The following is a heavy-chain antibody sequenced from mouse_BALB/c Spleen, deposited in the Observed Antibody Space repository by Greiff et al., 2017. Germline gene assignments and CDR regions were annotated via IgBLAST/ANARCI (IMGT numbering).Heavy chain of an antibody. D-gene: IGHD2-14*01. CDR1: GFTFSSYT. J-gene: IGHJ3*01. CDR2: ISSGGGNT. Sequence: EVKLMESGGGLVKPGGSLKLSCAASGFTFSSYTMSWVRQTPEKRLEWVATISSGGGNTYYPDSVKGRFTISRDNAKNNLYLQMSRLRSEDTALYYCASPRYDDGFAYWGQGTLVTVSA. V-gene: IGHV5-9*03. CDR3: ASPRYDDGFAY.